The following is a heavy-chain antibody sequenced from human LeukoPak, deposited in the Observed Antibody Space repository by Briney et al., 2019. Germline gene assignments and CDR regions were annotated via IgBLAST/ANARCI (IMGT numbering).Heavy chain of an antibody. D-gene: IGHD6-6*01. Sequence: ASVKVSCKASGYTFTVSYMDWVRQAPGQGLEWMGRINPNSGGTNYVQKFQGRVTMTRDTSITTAYMELSRLRSDDTAVYYRASGYSSSSGFDYWGQGTLVTVSS. J-gene: IGHJ4*02. V-gene: IGHV1-2*06. CDR2: INPNSGGT. CDR1: GYTFTVSY. CDR3: ASGYSSSSGFDY.